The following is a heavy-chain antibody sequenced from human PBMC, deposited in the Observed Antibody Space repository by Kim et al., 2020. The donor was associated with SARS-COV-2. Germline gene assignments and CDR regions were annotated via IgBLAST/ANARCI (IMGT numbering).Heavy chain of an antibody. D-gene: IGHD2-21*01. J-gene: IGHJ4*01. V-gene: IGHV3-23*01. Sequence: GGSLRLSCTASGLAFDNCAMSWVRQAPGKGLEWVSSISASAITTNYAESVRGRFTISRDNSKNTLYLEMDSVRDDDTAIYYGAKGDLGFSDLGSYYFDY. CDR2: ISASAITT. CDR1: GLAFDNCA. CDR3: AKGDLGFSDLGSYYFDY.